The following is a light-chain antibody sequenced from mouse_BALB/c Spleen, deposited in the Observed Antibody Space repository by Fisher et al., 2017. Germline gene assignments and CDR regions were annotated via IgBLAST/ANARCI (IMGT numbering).Light chain of an antibody. V-gene: IGKV4-68*01. Sequence: IVITQTPAIMSASPGEKVTMTCSASSSVSYMYWYQQKPGSSPKPWIYRTSNLASGVPARFSGSGSGTSYSLTISSMEAEDAATYYCQQWSSYPLTFGAGTKLELK. CDR3: QQWSSYPLT. J-gene: IGKJ5*01. CDR1: SSVSY. CDR2: RTS.